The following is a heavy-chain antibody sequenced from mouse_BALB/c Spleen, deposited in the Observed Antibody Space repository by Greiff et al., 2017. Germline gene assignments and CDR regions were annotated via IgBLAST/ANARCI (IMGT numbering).Heavy chain of an antibody. CDR1: GFNIKDYY. Sequence: VQLKQSGAELVRPGALVKLSCKASGFNIKDYYMHWVKQRPEQGLEWIGWIDPENGNTIYDPKFQGKASITADTSSNTAYLQLSSLTSEDTAVYYCARNLDGFLAYWGQGTLVTVSA. CDR2: IDPENGNT. V-gene: IGHV14-1*02. D-gene: IGHD1-1*01. J-gene: IGHJ3*01. CDR3: ARNLDGFLAY.